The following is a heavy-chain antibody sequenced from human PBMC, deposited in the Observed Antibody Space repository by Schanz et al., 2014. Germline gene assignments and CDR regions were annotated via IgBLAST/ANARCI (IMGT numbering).Heavy chain of an antibody. CDR2: ITNKPNNYNT. J-gene: IGHJ4*02. Sequence: VQLVESGGGVVQPGRSRRLSCEASGFTFSSYGMHWVRQAPGKGLEWVGRITNKPNNYNTEYAASVKGRFTISRDDSRNSLYLQMSSLKTEDTAVYYCVRLDVHDYWGQGTLXTVSA. V-gene: IGHV3-72*01. CDR3: VRLDVHDY. D-gene: IGHD3-16*01. CDR1: GFTFSSYG.